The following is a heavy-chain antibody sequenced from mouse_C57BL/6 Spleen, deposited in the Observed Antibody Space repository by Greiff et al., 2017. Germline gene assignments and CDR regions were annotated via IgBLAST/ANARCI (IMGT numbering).Heavy chain of an antibody. CDR1: GYTFTSYW. CDR3: ARGLGPYAMDY. Sequence: QVQLQQPGAELVKPGASVKLSCKASGYTFTSYWMHWVKQRPGQGLEWIGMIHPNSGSTNYNEKFKGKATLTVDKSSSTAYMQLSSLTSEDSAVYYCARGLGPYAMDYWGQGTSVTVSS. V-gene: IGHV1-64*01. J-gene: IGHJ4*01. CDR2: IHPNSGST. D-gene: IGHD3-3*01.